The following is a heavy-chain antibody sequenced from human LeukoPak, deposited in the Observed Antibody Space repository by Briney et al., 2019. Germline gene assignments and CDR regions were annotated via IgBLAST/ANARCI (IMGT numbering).Heavy chain of an antibody. J-gene: IGHJ6*02. D-gene: IGHD3-16*01. Sequence: GGSLRLSCAASGFTFSSYWMNWARQAPGKGLEWVASINHNGNVNYYVDSVKGRFTISRDNAKNSLYLQMSNLKAEDTAVYFCERGGGLDVWGQGATVTVSS. CDR3: ERGGGLDV. CDR1: GFTFSSYW. CDR2: INHNGNVN. V-gene: IGHV3-7*03.